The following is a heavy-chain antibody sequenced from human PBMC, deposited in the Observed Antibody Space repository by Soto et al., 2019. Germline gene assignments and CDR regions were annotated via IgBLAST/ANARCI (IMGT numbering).Heavy chain of an antibody. D-gene: IGHD2-2*01. CDR2: IYPGDSDT. CDR3: ALYGNCISTSCLVREHWFDP. Sequence: PGESLKISCKGSGYSFTSYWIGWVRQMPGKGLEWMGIIYPGDSDTRYSPSFQGQVTISADKSISTAYLQWSSLKASDTAMYYCALYGNCISTSCLVREHWFDPWGQGTLVTVSS. V-gene: IGHV5-51*01. J-gene: IGHJ5*02. CDR1: GYSFTSYW.